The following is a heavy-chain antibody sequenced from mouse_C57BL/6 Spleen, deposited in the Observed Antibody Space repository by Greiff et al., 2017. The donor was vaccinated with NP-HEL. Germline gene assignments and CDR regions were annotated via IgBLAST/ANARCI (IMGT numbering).Heavy chain of an antibody. Sequence: VQLQQSGAELVKPGASVKLSCKASGYTFTSYWMHWVKQRPGRGLEWIGRIDPNSGGTKYNEKFKSKATLTVDKPSSTAYMQLSSLTSEDSAVYYCARYSGASYYGNYVDYWGQGTTLTVSS. J-gene: IGHJ2*01. CDR2: IDPNSGGT. V-gene: IGHV1-72*01. D-gene: IGHD2-1*01. CDR1: GYTFTSYW. CDR3: ARYSGASYYGNYVDY.